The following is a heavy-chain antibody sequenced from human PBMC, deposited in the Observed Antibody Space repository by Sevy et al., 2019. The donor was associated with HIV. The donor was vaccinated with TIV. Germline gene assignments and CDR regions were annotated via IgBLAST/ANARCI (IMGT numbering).Heavy chain of an antibody. Sequence: GGSLRLSCAASGFTFSSYAMHWVRQAPGKGLEWVAVISYEGSNKYYADSVKGRFTISRDNSKNTLYLQMNSLRAEDTAVYYCASVFTPGYSSGWYDYWGQGTLVTVSS. CDR3: ASVFTPGYSSGWYDY. CDR1: GFTFSSYA. V-gene: IGHV3-30*04. CDR2: ISYEGSNK. D-gene: IGHD6-19*01. J-gene: IGHJ4*02.